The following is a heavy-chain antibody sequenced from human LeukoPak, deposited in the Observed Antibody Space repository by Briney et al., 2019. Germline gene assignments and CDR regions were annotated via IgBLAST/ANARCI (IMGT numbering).Heavy chain of an antibody. J-gene: IGHJ4*02. D-gene: IGHD2-21*02. CDR2: IYYSGST. CDR1: GGSISSGDYY. Sequence: SETLSLTCTVSGGSISSGDYYWSWIRQPPGKGLEWIGYIYYSGSTYYDPSLKSRVTISVDTSKNQFSLKLSSVTAADTAVYYCARSRGVTPYDYWGQGTLVTVSS. CDR3: ARSRGVTPYDY. V-gene: IGHV4-30-4*01.